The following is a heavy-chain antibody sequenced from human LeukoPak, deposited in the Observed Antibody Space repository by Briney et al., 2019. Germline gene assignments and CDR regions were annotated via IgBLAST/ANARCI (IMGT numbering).Heavy chain of an antibody. CDR1: GYTLTELS. D-gene: IGHD3-22*01. J-gene: IGHJ5*02. CDR3: ATVGYYDSSGYYSVNWFDP. V-gene: IGHV1-24*01. Sequence: ASVKVSCKVSGYTLTELSMHWVRQAPGKGLEWMGGFDPEDGETIYAQKFQGRVTMTEDTSTDTAYMELSSLRSEDTAVYYCATVGYYDSSGYYSVNWFDPWGQGTLVTVSS. CDR2: FDPEDGET.